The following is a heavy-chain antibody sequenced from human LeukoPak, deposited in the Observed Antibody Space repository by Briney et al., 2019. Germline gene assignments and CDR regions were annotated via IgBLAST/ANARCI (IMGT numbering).Heavy chain of an antibody. D-gene: IGHD3-10*01. CDR1: GDSIRSGTYY. V-gene: IGHV4-61*02. J-gene: IGHJ4*02. CDR2: IYTSGST. Sequence: PSETLSLTCSVSGDSIRSGTYYWSWIRQPPGKGLEWIGSIYTSGSTSYNPALKSRVTISVDTSKNQFSLKLTSVTAADTAVYYCARGGGATRIDYWGQGALVTVSS. CDR3: ARGGGATRIDY.